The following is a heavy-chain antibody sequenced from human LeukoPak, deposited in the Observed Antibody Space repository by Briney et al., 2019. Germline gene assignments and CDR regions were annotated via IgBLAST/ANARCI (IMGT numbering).Heavy chain of an antibody. D-gene: IGHD3-10*01. CDR1: GFTFSSYG. Sequence: GGSLRLSCAASGFTFSSYGMHWVRQAPGKGLEWVAFIRYDGSKKYYADSVKGRFTISRDNSKNTLYLQMNSLRAEDTAVYYCARGPLNYYGSGSYSFFDYWGQGTLVTVSS. V-gene: IGHV3-30*02. CDR3: ARGPLNYYGSGSYSFFDY. J-gene: IGHJ4*02. CDR2: IRYDGSKK.